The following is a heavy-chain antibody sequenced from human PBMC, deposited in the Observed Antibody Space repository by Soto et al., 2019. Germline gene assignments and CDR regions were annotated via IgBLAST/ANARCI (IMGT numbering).Heavy chain of an antibody. V-gene: IGHV1-8*02. J-gene: IGHJ6*02. CDR2: MNPINGAT. CDR3: GRGPSPRAPAGGTPYYYAMDV. D-gene: IGHD6-13*01. CDR1: GYDFTAYD. Sequence: GASVKVSCKASGYDFTAYDINWVRQASGQGLEWMGWMNPINGATGTARRFQGRVSLGRNTATGTAYLELNSLRTDDTAVYYCGRGPSPRAPAGGTPYYYAMDVWGQGTTVTVSS.